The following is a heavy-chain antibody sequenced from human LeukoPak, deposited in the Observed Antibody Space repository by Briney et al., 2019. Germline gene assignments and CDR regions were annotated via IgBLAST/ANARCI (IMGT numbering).Heavy chain of an antibody. CDR2: ISYDGSNK. J-gene: IGHJ4*02. Sequence: GRSLRLSCAASGFTFSSYAMHWVRQAPGKGLEWVAVISYDGSNKYYADSVKGRFTISRDNSKNTVYLQMNSLRAEDTAVYYCARGGEAVAGPDYWGQGTLVTVSS. CDR3: ARGGEAVAGPDY. D-gene: IGHD6-19*01. V-gene: IGHV3-30*14. CDR1: GFTFSSYA.